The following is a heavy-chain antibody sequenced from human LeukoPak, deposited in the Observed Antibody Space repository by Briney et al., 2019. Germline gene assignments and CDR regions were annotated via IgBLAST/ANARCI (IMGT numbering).Heavy chain of an antibody. Sequence: GGSLRLSCAASGFTFSSYAMSWVRQAPGKGLEWVSAISGSGGSTYYADSVKGRFTISRDNSKNTLYLQMNSLRAEDTAVYYCAKDLTIHYYDSSGYPAPFDYWGQGTLVTVSS. CDR3: AKDLTIHYYDSSGYPAPFDY. CDR1: GFTFSSYA. J-gene: IGHJ4*02. CDR2: ISGSGGST. V-gene: IGHV3-23*01. D-gene: IGHD3-22*01.